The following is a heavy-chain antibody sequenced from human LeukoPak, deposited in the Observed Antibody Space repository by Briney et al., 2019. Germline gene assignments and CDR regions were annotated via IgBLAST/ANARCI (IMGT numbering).Heavy chain of an antibody. CDR1: GFTFGNAW. CDR2: IKSKTDGGTT. J-gene: IGHJ4*02. V-gene: IGHV3-15*01. Sequence: SGGSLRLSCAASGFTFGNAWMSWVRQAPGKGLEWVGRIKSKTDGGTTDYAAPVKGRFTISRDDSKNTLYLQMNSLKTEDTAVYYCTTDLGAVADLNDYWGQGTLVTVSS. CDR3: TTDLGAVADLNDY. D-gene: IGHD6-19*01.